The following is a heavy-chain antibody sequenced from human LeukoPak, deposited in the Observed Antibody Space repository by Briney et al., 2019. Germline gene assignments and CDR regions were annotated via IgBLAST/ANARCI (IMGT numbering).Heavy chain of an antibody. CDR3: ARNLAVGHSSWLDVFDI. V-gene: IGHV4-39*07. CDR2: IYYNGKS. CDR1: GDSMIDNNFY. D-gene: IGHD6-13*01. Sequence: SETLSLTCTVSGDSMIDNNFYWGWTRQSPQKGLEWIGSIYYNGKSLYNPSLKSRVTISVDASKSQISLKLSSVTAADTAVYYCARNLAVGHSSWLDVFDIWGQGTMVTVSS. J-gene: IGHJ3*02.